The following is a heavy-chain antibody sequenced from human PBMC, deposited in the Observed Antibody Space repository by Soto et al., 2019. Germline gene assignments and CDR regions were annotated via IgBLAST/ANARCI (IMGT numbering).Heavy chain of an antibody. Sequence: GESLKISCTGSGYSFTSYWISWVRQMPGKGLEWMGKIDPSDSYTKYSPSFQGHVTISADKSVNTANLQWSSLRASDTAIYYCARQEMATIEDAFDIWGQGTMVNVSS. D-gene: IGHD5-12*01. CDR2: IDPSDSYT. J-gene: IGHJ3*02. CDR3: ARQEMATIEDAFDI. V-gene: IGHV5-10-1*01. CDR1: GYSFTSYW.